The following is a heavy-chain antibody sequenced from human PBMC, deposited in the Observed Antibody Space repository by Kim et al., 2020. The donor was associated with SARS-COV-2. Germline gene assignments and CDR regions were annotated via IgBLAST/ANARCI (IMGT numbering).Heavy chain of an antibody. D-gene: IGHD1-1*01. J-gene: IGHJ3*02. CDR2: SSAYNGNT. Sequence: ASVKVSCKASGYTFTSYGISWVRQAPGQGLEWMGWSSAYNGNTNYAQKLQGRVTMTTDTSTSTAYMELRRLRSGDTAVYYCARSHTSFGYDIWGQGTMVTVSS. V-gene: IGHV1-18*01. CDR1: GYTFTSYG. CDR3: ARSHTSFGYDI.